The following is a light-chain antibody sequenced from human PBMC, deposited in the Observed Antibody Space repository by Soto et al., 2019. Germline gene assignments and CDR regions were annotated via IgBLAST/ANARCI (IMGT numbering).Light chain of an antibody. V-gene: IGKV1-39*01. CDR3: QQSHSTPIT. J-gene: IGKJ5*01. Sequence: DIQMTQSPSCLSASIGDRVTITCRASQTISEYLNWYQQKPGKAPKLLIYAASSLQSGVPSRFSASGYGANFTLTISSLQPEDFATYYCQQSHSTPITFGQGTRLEIK. CDR1: QTISEY. CDR2: AAS.